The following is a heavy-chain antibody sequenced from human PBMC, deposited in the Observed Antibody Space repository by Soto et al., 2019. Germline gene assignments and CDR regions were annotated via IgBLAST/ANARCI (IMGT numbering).Heavy chain of an antibody. V-gene: IGHV1-69*13. CDR1: GGTFSRYD. D-gene: IGHD3-9*01. CDR2: IIPMCGTA. Sequence: SVKVSCKASGGTFSRYDISWVRQAPGQGLEWMGGIIPMCGTANYAQKFQDRVTITADESTSTAYMELSGLRSEDTAVYYCARQFHYDSRSYYYAYWGQGTLVTVSS. J-gene: IGHJ4*02. CDR3: ARQFHYDSRSYYYAY.